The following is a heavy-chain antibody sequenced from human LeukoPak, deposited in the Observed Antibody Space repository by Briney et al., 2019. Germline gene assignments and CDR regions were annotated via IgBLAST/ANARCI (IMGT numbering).Heavy chain of an antibody. V-gene: IGHV3-7*03. CDR1: GFTFSRHW. Sequence: GGSLRLSCAGLGFTFSRHWMNWVRQAPGKGLEWVANIKQGGGETNYVGSVKGRFTVSRDDANKLVYLQMDSLRADDTAIYYCARGPHYGARTDHLDYWGQGTLVTVSS. D-gene: IGHD4/OR15-4a*01. CDR2: IKQGGGET. J-gene: IGHJ4*02. CDR3: ARGPHYGARTDHLDY.